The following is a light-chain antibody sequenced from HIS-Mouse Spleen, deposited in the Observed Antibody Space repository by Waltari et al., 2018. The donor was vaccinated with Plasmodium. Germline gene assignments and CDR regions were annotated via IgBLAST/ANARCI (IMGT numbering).Light chain of an antibody. CDR2: EVS. J-gene: IGLJ2*01. CDR1: SSDVRVCHY. Sequence: HSALTPPASVSGSPGQSLTISCARTSSDVRVCHYVSLYQQHPGKAPKLMIYEVSNPSPGVSNRFSGSKSGTTASPTISGLQAEDEADYHCSSYTSSSTHVVFGGGPKLTVL. V-gene: IGLV2-14*01. CDR3: SSYTSSSTHVV.